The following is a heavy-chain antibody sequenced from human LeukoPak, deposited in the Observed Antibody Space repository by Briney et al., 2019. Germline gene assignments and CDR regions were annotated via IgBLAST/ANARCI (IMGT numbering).Heavy chain of an antibody. V-gene: IGHV1-18*01. CDR2: ISAYNGNT. CDR1: GYTFTSYG. CDR3: ARMRFGELIGGYYFDY. D-gene: IGHD3-10*01. J-gene: IGHJ4*02. Sequence: ASVKVSCKASGYTFTSYGISWVRQAPGQGLEWMGWISAYNGNTNYAQKLQGRVTMTTDTSTSTAYMELRSLRSDDTAVYYCARMRFGELIGGYYFDYWGQGTLVTVSS.